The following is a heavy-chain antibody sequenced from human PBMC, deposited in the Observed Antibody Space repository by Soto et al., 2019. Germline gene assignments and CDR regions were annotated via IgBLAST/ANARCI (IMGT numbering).Heavy chain of an antibody. J-gene: IGHJ4*02. CDR3: AISLEWLLYFVY. Sequence: EVQLLESGGGLVQPGGSLRLSCAASGFTFSSYAMSWVRQAPGKGLEWVSAISGSGGSTYYADSVKGRFTIPRDNSKNTLYLQMNSLRAEDTAVYYCAISLEWLLYFVYWGQGTLVTVSS. CDR1: GFTFSSYA. D-gene: IGHD3-3*01. V-gene: IGHV3-23*01. CDR2: ISGSGGST.